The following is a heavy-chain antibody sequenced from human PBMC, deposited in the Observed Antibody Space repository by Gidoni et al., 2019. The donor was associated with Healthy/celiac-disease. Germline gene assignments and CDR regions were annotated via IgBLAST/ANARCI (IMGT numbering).Heavy chain of an antibody. V-gene: IGHV3-21*01. CDR1: GFTFSSYS. J-gene: IGHJ3*02. Sequence: CAASGFTFSSYSMNWVRQAPGKGLEWVSSISSSSSYIYYADSVKGRFTISRDNAKNSLYLQMNSLRAEDTAVYYCARDLSDGESAFDIWGQGTMVTVSS. CDR3: ARDLSDGESAFDI. D-gene: IGHD4-17*01. CDR2: ISSSSSYI.